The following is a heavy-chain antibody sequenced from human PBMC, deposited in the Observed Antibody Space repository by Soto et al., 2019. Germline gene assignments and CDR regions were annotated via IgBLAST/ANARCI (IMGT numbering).Heavy chain of an antibody. D-gene: IGHD2-2*01. CDR3: ARGARPIGYCSSTSCYGAWFDP. Sequence: SVKVSCKASGGTFSSYAISWVRQAPGQGLEWMGGIIPIFGTANYAQKFQGRVTITADESTSTAYMELSSLRSEDTAVYYCARGARPIGYCSSTSCYGAWFDPWGQGTLVTVSS. CDR1: GGTFSSYA. CDR2: IIPIFGTA. V-gene: IGHV1-69*13. J-gene: IGHJ5*02.